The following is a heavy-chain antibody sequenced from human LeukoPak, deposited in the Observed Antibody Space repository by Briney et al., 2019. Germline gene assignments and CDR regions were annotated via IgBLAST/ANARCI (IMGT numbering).Heavy chain of an antibody. Sequence: GGSLRLSCAASGFTFSSYEMNWVRQAPGKGLEWVSYTSSSGSTIYYADSVKGRFTISRDNAKTSLYLQMNSLRAEDTAMYYCASSNYAKWFDPWGQGTLVTVSS. J-gene: IGHJ5*02. V-gene: IGHV3-48*03. CDR1: GFTFSSYE. CDR3: ASSNYAKWFDP. CDR2: TSSSGSTI. D-gene: IGHD5-24*01.